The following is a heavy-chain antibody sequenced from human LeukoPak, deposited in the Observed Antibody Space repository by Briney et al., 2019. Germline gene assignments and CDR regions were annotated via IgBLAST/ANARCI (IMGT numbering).Heavy chain of an antibody. Sequence: PSETLSLTCTVSGGSISSYYWSWIRQPPGKGLEWIGYIYYSGSTNYNPSLKSRVTISVDTSKNQFSLKLSSVTAADTAVYYCARDRGWELNWSDPWGQGTLVTVSS. CDR3: ARDRGWELNWSDP. D-gene: IGHD1-26*01. V-gene: IGHV4-59*01. CDR1: GGSISSYY. CDR2: IYYSGST. J-gene: IGHJ5*02.